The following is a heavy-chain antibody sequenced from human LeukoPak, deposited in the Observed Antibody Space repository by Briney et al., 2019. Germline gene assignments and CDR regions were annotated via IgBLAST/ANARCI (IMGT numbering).Heavy chain of an antibody. J-gene: IGHJ3*02. Sequence: PGGSLRLSCAASGFTFKNYVMSWVRQAPGKGLEWVSTITTSGGGTYYADSVKGRFSISRDNSKNTAYLQMNSLKAEDTAAYYCARVGGTDAYDIWGQGTMVTVSS. CDR3: ARVGGTDAYDI. CDR2: ITTSGGGT. CDR1: GFTFKNYV. V-gene: IGHV3-23*01. D-gene: IGHD1-26*01.